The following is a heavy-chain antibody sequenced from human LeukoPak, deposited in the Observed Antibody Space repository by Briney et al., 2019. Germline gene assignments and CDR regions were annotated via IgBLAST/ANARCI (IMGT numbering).Heavy chain of an antibody. CDR3: ARAYYYDSSGYYPGGDY. V-gene: IGHV1-46*01. D-gene: IGHD3-22*01. CDR2: INPSGGST. CDR1: GYTFTSYY. J-gene: IGHJ4*02. Sequence: ASVTVSFKASGYTFTSYYMQWVRQAPGQGLEWMGIINPSGGSTSYAQKFQGRVSMTRDTSTSTVYMELSSLRSEDTAVYYCARAYYYDSSGYYPGGDYWGQGTLVTVSS.